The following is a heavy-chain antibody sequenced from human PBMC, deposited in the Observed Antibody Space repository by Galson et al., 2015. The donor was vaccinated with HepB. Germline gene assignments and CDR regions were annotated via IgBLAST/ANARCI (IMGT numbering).Heavy chain of an antibody. J-gene: IGHJ6*02. CDR3: AKEGSPYYYYYGMDV. CDR1: GFIFSNYG. Sequence: LRLSCAASGFIFSNYGIHWVRQAPGTGLEWVAFISYDGSDKYYADSVKGRFTISRDNSDNTLYLQMKSPRSEDAAVYYCAKEGSPYYYYYGMDVWGQGTTVTVSS. CDR2: ISYDGSDK. V-gene: IGHV3-30*18. D-gene: IGHD3-10*01.